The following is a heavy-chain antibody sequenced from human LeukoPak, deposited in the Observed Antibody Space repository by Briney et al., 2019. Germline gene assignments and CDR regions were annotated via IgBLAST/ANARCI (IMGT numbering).Heavy chain of an antibody. Sequence: PSETLSLTCTVSGVSVSNILYFWGWIRQPPGKGLEWIGSGYYSGTTFYHPSLKSRATISVDTSKNQVSLKVNSVTAADTALYYCARHGRNGFDMWGQGTMVTVSS. V-gene: IGHV4-39*01. J-gene: IGHJ3*02. CDR3: ARHGRNGFDM. CDR1: GVSVSNILYF. CDR2: GYYSGTT.